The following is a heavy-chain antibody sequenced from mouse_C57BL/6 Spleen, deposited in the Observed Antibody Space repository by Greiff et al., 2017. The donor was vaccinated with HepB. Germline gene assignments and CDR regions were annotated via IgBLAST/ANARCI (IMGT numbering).Heavy chain of an antibody. D-gene: IGHD6-1*01. Sequence: EVQRVESGPGLAKPSQTLSLTCSVTGYSITSDYWNWIRKCPGNKLEYMGYISYSGSTYYNPSLKSRISITRDTTKNQYYLQLNSVTTEDTATYYCARYPGRSLDWDFDVWGTGTTVTVAS. CDR2: ISYSGST. V-gene: IGHV3-8*01. J-gene: IGHJ1*03. CDR3: ARYPGRSLDWDFDV. CDR1: GYSITSDY.